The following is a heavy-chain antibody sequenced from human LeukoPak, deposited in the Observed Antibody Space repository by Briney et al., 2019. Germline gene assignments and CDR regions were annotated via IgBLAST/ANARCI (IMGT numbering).Heavy chain of an antibody. J-gene: IGHJ3*01. D-gene: IGHD1-26*01. Sequence: ASVKVSCKACGYTFTDYYIHWIRQAPGQGPEWMGWINPKNGGTNYAPNFKGRVTMTRDTSITTVFMEATSLRSDDTAVYYCARYMYSGSSRSPFGTWGQGTMVTVSS. CDR2: INPKNGGT. V-gene: IGHV1-2*02. CDR3: ARYMYSGSSRSPFGT. CDR1: GYTFTDYY.